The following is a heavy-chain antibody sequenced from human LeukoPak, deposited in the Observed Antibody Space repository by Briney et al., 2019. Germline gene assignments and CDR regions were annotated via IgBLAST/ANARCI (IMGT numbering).Heavy chain of an antibody. CDR2: ISWNSGSI. CDR3: AKGRGFRGYSYGCSDY. V-gene: IGHV3-9*01. CDR1: GFTFDDYA. J-gene: IGHJ4*02. D-gene: IGHD5-18*01. Sequence: GGSLGLSCAASGFTFDDYAMHWVRQAPGKGLEWVSGISWNSGSIGYADSVKGRFTISRDNAKNSLYLQMNSLRAEDTALYYCAKGRGFRGYSYGCSDYWGQGTLVTVSS.